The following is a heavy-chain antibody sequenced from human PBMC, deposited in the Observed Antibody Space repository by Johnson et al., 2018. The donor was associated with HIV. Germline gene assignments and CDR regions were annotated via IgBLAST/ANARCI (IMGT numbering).Heavy chain of an antibody. J-gene: IGHJ3*02. CDR2: INGDGSNT. CDR1: GFTFINAW. V-gene: IGHV3-74*01. CDR3: TTDTTYYYDSSALPDAFDI. Sequence: MLLVESGGGLVQPGGSLRLSCAASGFTFINAWMSWVRQAPGKGLVWVSRINGDGSNTRCADSVKGRFTVSRDNAKNSLYLQMNSLKTEDTAVYYCTTDTTYYYDSSALPDAFDIWGQGTMVTVSS. D-gene: IGHD3-22*01.